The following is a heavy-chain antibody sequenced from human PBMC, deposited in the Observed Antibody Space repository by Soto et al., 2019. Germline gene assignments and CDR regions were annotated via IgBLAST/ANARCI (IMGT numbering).Heavy chain of an antibody. CDR2: IYRGSP. J-gene: IGHJ2*01. CDR1: GGSVSSGTYY. Sequence: QVQLQESCPGQVKPSETLFLTCTVSGGSVSSGTYYWSWIRQPAGKGLEWMGYIYRGSPNYNPSLESRATISVDTSRTQFSLMLSSVTAADTAVYYCSRDQGLGAGYFALWGRGTLVTVSS. CDR3: SRDQGLGAGYFAL. D-gene: IGHD7-27*01. V-gene: IGHV4-61*01.